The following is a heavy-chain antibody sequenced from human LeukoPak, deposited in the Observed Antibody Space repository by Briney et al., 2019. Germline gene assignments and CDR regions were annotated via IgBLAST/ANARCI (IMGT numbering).Heavy chain of an antibody. J-gene: IGHJ5*02. D-gene: IGHD2-2*01. Sequence: PGGSLRLSCAASGFTFSNAWMSWVRQAPGKGLEWVGRIKRKTDGGTTDYAAPVKGRFTISRDDSKNTLYLQMNSLKTEDTAVYCCTEVVRWFDPWGQGTLVTVSS. CDR2: IKRKTDGGTT. CDR1: GFTFSNAW. V-gene: IGHV3-15*01. CDR3: TEVVRWFDP.